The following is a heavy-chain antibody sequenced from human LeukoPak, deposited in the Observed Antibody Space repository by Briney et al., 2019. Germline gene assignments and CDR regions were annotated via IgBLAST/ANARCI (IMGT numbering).Heavy chain of an antibody. CDR3: ARGLKPLLWFGELSGYFDY. D-gene: IGHD3-10*01. V-gene: IGHV4-39*07. CDR1: GGSIISTSYS. J-gene: IGHJ4*02. Sequence: SETLSLTCTVSGGSIISTSYSWGWIRQPRGRGLEWIGSIYYSGSTYYNPSLKSRVTISVDTSKNQFSLKLSSVTAADTAVYYCARGLKPLLWFGELSGYFDYWGQGTLVTVSS. CDR2: IYYSGST.